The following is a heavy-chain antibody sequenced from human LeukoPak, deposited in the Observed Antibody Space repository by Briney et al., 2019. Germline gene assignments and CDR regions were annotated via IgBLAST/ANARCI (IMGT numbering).Heavy chain of an antibody. V-gene: IGHV1-46*01. J-gene: IGHJ4*02. CDR2: INPSGGST. D-gene: IGHD3-22*01. Sequence: ASVKVSCKASGYTFTSYYMHWVRQAPGQGLEWMGIINPSGGSTSYAQKFQGRVTMTRDTSISTAYMELSRLRSDDTAVYYCARSRYYDSSGYPYSFDYWGQGTLVTVSS. CDR3: ARSRYYDSSGYPYSFDY. CDR1: GYTFTSYY.